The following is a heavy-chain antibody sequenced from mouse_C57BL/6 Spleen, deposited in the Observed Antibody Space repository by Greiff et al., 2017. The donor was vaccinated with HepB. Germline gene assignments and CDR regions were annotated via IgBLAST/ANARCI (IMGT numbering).Heavy chain of an antibody. Sequence: QVQLQQPGAELVMPGASVKLSCKASGYTFPSYWMHWVKQRPGQGLEWIGEIDPSDSYTNYNQKFKGKSTLTVDKSSSTAYMQLSSLTSEDSAVYYCARRGYGSSLDWYFDVWGTGTTVTVSS. D-gene: IGHD1-1*01. CDR3: ARRGYGSSLDWYFDV. J-gene: IGHJ1*03. CDR2: IDPSDSYT. CDR1: GYTFPSYW. V-gene: IGHV1-69*01.